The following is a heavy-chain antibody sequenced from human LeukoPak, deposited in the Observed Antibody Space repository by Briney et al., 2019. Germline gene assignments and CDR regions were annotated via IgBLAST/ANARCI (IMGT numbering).Heavy chain of an antibody. J-gene: IGHJ4*02. CDR1: GYTFTGYY. Sequence: ASVKVSCKASGYTFTGYYMRWVRQAPGQGLEWMGRINPNSGGTNYAQKFQGRVTMTRDTSISTAYMELSRLRSDDTAVDYCARVLNCSGGSCSHFFDYWGQGTLVTVSS. CDR2: INPNSGGT. D-gene: IGHD2-15*01. V-gene: IGHV1-2*06. CDR3: ARVLNCSGGSCSHFFDY.